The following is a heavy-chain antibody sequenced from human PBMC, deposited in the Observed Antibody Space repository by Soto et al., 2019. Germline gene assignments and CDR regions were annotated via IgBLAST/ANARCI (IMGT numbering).Heavy chain of an antibody. V-gene: IGHV1-18*01. D-gene: IGHD5-12*01. Sequence: QVQLVQSGAEVKKPGASVKVSCKASGHTFTRSGISWVRQAPGQGLEWMGWISTYNGDTNYAQTFQGRVTMTTDTSTSTVHMEVRSLRSDDTAVYYCAREGVAPYYYYGMDVWGQGTPVTVSS. J-gene: IGHJ6*02. CDR3: AREGVAPYYYYGMDV. CDR2: ISTYNGDT. CDR1: GHTFTRSG.